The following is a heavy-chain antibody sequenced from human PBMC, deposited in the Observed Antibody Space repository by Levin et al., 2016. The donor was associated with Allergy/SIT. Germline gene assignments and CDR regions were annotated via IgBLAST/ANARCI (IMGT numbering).Heavy chain of an antibody. V-gene: IGHV3-64D*06. CDR2: ISKNGDRT. CDR1: GFTFKNYA. J-gene: IGHJ5*02. CDR3: VKGTYSSDL. D-gene: IGHD3-10*01. Sequence: GESLKISCSASGFTFKNYAMQWVRQAPGQGLEYVSAISKNGDRTNYVDSVTGRFTISRDNSKNTLYLQMSSLKPEDTAVYYCVKGTYSSDLWGQGTLVTVSS.